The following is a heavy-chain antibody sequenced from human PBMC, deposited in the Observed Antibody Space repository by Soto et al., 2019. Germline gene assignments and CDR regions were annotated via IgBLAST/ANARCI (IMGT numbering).Heavy chain of an antibody. CDR2: ISYDGSNK. Sequence: QVQLVESGGGVVQPGRSLRLSCAASGFTFSSYGMHWVRQAPGKGLEWVAVISYDGSNKYYADSVKGRFTISRDNSKNPLSLQMNSLRAEDTAVYYCAKDVGRSYDYRYYYYGMDVWGQGTTVTVSS. J-gene: IGHJ6*02. CDR3: AKDVGRSYDYRYYYYGMDV. CDR1: GFTFSSYG. V-gene: IGHV3-30*18. D-gene: IGHD5-18*01.